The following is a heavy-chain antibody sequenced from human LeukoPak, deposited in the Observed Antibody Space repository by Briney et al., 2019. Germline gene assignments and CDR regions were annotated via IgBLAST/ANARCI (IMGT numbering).Heavy chain of an antibody. J-gene: IGHJ4*02. CDR3: ARASRASAWYIDEY. V-gene: IGHV3-11*04. Sequence: GGSLRLSCAASGFTFSDYYMSWIRQAPGKGLECVSYISSTGTTIYYADSVKGRFTISRDNAKNLLYLQLSSLRDDDSAIYYCARASRASAWYIDEYWGQGTLVTVSS. CDR2: ISSTGTTI. CDR1: GFTFSDYY. D-gene: IGHD6-19*01.